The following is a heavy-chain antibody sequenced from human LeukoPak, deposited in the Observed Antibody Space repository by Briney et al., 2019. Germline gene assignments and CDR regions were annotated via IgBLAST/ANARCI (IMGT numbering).Heavy chain of an antibody. CDR1: GFTFSSIA. D-gene: IGHD1-1*01. J-gene: IGHJ4*02. CDR3: AKGQELDDGVFDS. Sequence: GGSLRLSCAASGFTFSSIAMTWVRQAPGKGLEWVSTIRSNGDTAYNADSVKGRFTISRDNSKNTLYLQMNSLRVEDTAVYYCAKGQELDDGVFDSWGQGTLVTVSS. V-gene: IGHV3-23*01. CDR2: IRSNGDTA.